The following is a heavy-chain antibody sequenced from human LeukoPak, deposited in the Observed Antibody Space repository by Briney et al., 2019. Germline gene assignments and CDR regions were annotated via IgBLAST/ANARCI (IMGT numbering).Heavy chain of an antibody. D-gene: IGHD4-23*01. CDR3: ERAGTAVVRGPFDY. CDR2: IIPIFGTT. V-gene: IGHV1-69*01. CDR1: RGTFSSYA. J-gene: IGHJ4*02. Sequence: ASVKVSCKASRGTFSSYAISWVRQAPGQGLEWMGGIIPIFGTTTYAQKLQGRVRITADESTSTAYMELSSLRSEDTAVYYCERAGTAVVRGPFDYWGQGTLVTVSS.